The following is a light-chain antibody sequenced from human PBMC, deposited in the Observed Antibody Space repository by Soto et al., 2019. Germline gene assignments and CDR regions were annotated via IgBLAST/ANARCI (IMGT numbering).Light chain of an antibody. V-gene: IGKV1-5*03. CDR3: QQYNPYST. CDR2: KAS. CDR1: QSISSW. Sequence: DIQMTQSPSTLSASVGDRVTITCRASQSISSWLAWYQQKPGKAPKLLIYKASSLESGVPSRFSGSGSGTEFTLTISSLQPDDFATYYCQQYNPYSTFGQGTKVDIK. J-gene: IGKJ1*01.